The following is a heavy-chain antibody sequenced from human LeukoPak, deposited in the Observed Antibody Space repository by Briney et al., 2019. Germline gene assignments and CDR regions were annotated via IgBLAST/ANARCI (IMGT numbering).Heavy chain of an antibody. CDR1: GFTFSSYA. CDR2: ISGSGGST. CDR3: AKRDGYSSGWYKYFDY. Sequence: GGSLRLSCAASGFTFSSYAMSWVRQAPGEGLEWVSAISGSGGSTYYADSVKGRFTISRDNSKNTLYLQMNSLRAEDTTVYYCAKRDGYSSGWYKYFDYWGQGTLVTVSS. J-gene: IGHJ4*02. V-gene: IGHV3-23*01. D-gene: IGHD6-19*01.